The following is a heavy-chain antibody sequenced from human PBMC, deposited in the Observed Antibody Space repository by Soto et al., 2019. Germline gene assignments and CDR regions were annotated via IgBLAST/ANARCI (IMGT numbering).Heavy chain of an antibody. D-gene: IGHD5-18*01. V-gene: IGHV1-69*04. CDR2: IIPILGIA. Sequence: ASVKVSCKASGGTFSSYTISWVRQAPGQGLEWMGRIIPILGIANYAQKFQGRVTITADKSTSTAYMELSSLRSEDTAVYYCARDTAMVPYFDYWGQGTLVTVSS. CDR1: GGTFSSYT. J-gene: IGHJ4*02. CDR3: ARDTAMVPYFDY.